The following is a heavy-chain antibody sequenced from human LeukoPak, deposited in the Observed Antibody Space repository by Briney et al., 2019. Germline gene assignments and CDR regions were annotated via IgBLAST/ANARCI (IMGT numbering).Heavy chain of an antibody. V-gene: IGHV3-13*01. J-gene: IGHJ3*01. CDR3: AREGKMGTADAFDV. D-gene: IGHD1-14*01. CDR1: GFTFNNYE. CDR2: VGIAGDT. Sequence: GGSLRLSCAASGFTFNNYEMHWVRQTAGKGLEWVSAVGIAGDTFYAGSVKGRFSISRDNAESSLFLQMNSLRAGDTAVYYCAREGKMGTADAFDVWGQGTMVTVSS.